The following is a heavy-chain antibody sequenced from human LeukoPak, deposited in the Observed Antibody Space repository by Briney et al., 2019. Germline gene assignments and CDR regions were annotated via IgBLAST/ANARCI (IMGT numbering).Heavy chain of an antibody. CDR2: IYTSGST. CDR1: GGSFSGYY. V-gene: IGHV4-4*09. D-gene: IGHD3-10*01. J-gene: IGHJ4*02. CDR3: ARLINYYGSGSYYDFDY. Sequence: SETLSLTCAVYGGSFSGYYWSWIRQPPGKGLEWIGYIYTSGSTNYNPSLKSRVTISVDKSKNQFSLKLSSVTAADTAVYYCARLINYYGSGSYYDFDYWGQGTLVTVSS.